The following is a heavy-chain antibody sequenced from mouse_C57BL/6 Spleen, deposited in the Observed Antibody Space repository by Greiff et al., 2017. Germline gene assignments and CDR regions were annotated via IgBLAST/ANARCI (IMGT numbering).Heavy chain of an antibody. D-gene: IGHD1-1*01. CDR2: INPNNGGT. J-gene: IGHJ2*01. CDR1: GYTFTDYN. V-gene: IGHV1-18*01. CDR3: ARYYDGSSCGVYFDY. Sequence: EVQLQQSGPELVKPGASVKIPCKASGYTFTDYNMDWVKQSHGKSLEWIGDINPNNGGTFYNQKFKGKATLTVDNSSSTAYMELRSLTSEDTAVYSGARYYDGSSCGVYFDYWGQGTTLTVSS.